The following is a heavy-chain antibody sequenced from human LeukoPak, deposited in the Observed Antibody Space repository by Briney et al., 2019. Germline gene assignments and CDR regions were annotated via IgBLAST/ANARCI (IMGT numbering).Heavy chain of an antibody. J-gene: IGHJ4*02. CDR2: ITGSGDGT. Sequence: GGSLRLSCAASGFTFSSYWMTWVRQAPGKGLEWVSSITGSGDGTSAADSVKGRFSIPRDNSKNTLYLQMNSLRVEDTAVYYCAKAGLVRGGALDSWGQGTLVTVSS. V-gene: IGHV3-23*01. CDR3: AKAGLVRGGALDS. D-gene: IGHD4/OR15-4a*01. CDR1: GFTFSSYW.